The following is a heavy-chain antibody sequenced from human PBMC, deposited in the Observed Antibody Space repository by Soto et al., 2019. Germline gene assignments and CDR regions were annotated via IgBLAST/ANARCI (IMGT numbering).Heavy chain of an antibody. D-gene: IGHD6-13*01. V-gene: IGHV3-74*01. Sequence: EVQLVESGGGLVQPGGSLRVYCAASGFTFGSSWMHWVRQAPGKGLVWVSRINSDGSGTSYADSVKGRFTISRDNAKNTLYLQMNSLRAEDTAVYFCAREQSAGSSSNPIDYWGQGTLVTVSS. CDR1: GFTFGSSW. CDR3: AREQSAGSSSNPIDY. J-gene: IGHJ4*02. CDR2: INSDGSGT.